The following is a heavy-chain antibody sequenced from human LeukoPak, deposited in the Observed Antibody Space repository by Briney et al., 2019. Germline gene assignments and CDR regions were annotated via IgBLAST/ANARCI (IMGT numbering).Heavy chain of an antibody. CDR1: GLTFSSYA. V-gene: IGHV3-23*01. D-gene: IGHD3-10*02. CDR2: MSGSGGST. J-gene: IGHJ3*02. Sequence: GGSLRLSCAASGLTFSSYAMGWGRQARGKGLEWVYAMSGSGGSTYYAVSVKARFTISRGNTENTLYLQMNSMMAENAAVYYYAKVIVRGVTDAFDIWGQGTMVSVS. CDR3: AKVIVRGVTDAFDI.